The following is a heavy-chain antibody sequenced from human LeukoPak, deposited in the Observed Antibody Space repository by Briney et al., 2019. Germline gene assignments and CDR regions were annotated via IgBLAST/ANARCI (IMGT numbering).Heavy chain of an antibody. J-gene: IGHJ5*02. CDR3: ARSWQRSGYLNWFNP. D-gene: IGHD3-22*01. CDR1: GGSISSYY. Sequence: PSETLSLTCTVSGGSISSYYWGWIRQPPGKGLEWIGSIYYSGSTYYNPSLKSRVTISVDTSKNQFSLKLSSVTAADTAVYYCARSWQRSGYLNWFNPWGQGTLVTVSS. V-gene: IGHV4-39*01. CDR2: IYYSGST.